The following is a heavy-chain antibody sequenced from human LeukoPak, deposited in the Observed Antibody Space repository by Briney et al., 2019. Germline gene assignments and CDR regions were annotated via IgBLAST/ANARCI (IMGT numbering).Heavy chain of an antibody. Sequence: PGESLKISCKGSGYSFISYWIGWVRQMPGKGLEGMGITYPGDSETRYSPPFQGQVTISVDKSISTAYLQWTSLKASDTGMYYCARRDRGSSGTFDYWGQGTLVTVSS. CDR3: ARRDRGSSGTFDY. CDR1: GYSFISYW. CDR2: TYPGDSET. D-gene: IGHD6-6*01. J-gene: IGHJ4*02. V-gene: IGHV5-51*01.